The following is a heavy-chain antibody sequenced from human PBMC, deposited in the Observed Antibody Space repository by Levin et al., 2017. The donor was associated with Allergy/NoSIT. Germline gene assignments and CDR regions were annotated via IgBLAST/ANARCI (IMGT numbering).Heavy chain of an antibody. CDR3: ARGYIVVVVSAPDAFDI. D-gene: IGHD2-15*01. V-gene: IGHV4-34*01. Sequence: SQTLSLTCAVYGASFRDYYWNWIRQPPGKGLEWIAEINHSGSTNYNPSLKSRVTISVDTSKNQFSLKLSSVTAADTAVYYCARGYIVVVVSAPDAFDIWGQGTLVTVSS. J-gene: IGHJ3*02. CDR2: INHSGST. CDR1: GASFRDYY.